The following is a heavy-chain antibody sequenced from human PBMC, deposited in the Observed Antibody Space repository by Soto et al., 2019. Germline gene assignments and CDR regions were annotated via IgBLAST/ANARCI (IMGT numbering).Heavy chain of an antibody. CDR2: IYYSGVT. D-gene: IGHD1-26*01. CDR1: GGSITSGGYY. V-gene: IGHV4-31*03. Sequence: PSETLSLTCSVSGGSITSGGYYWGWIRQPPGKGLEWIGNIYYSGVTYFNPSVKNRLSISVDTSKNQFSLRLASVTAADTAVYYCARDVGDYYFDSWGPGSLVTVSS. J-gene: IGHJ4*02. CDR3: ARDVGDYYFDS.